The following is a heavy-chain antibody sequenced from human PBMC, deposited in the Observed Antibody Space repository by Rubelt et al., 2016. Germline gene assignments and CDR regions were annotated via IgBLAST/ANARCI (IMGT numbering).Heavy chain of an antibody. CDR2: ISAYNGNT. Sequence: QVQLVQSGAEVKKPGASVKVSCKASGYTFTSYGISWVRQAPGQGLEWMGVISAYNGNTNYAQKVQGRVTMTTDTSTGTAYLELSGLGLDDSAVYYCARAGVVVVPAAEDHYYYYGMDVWGQGTTVTVSS. J-gene: IGHJ6*02. V-gene: IGHV1-18*01. D-gene: IGHD2-2*01. CDR3: ARAGVVVVPAAEDHYYYYGMDV. CDR1: GYTFTSYG.